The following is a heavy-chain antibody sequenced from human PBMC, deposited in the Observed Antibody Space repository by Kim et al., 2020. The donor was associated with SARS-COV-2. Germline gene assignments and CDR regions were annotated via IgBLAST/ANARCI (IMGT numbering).Heavy chain of an antibody. CDR2: IIPILGIA. V-gene: IGHV1-69*02. D-gene: IGHD3-22*01. Sequence: SVKVSCKASGGTFSSYTISRVRQAPGQGLEWMGRIIPILGIANYAQKFQGRVTITADKSTSTAYMELSSLRSEDTAVYYCASSENYYYDSSGYPHDAFDIWGQGTMVTVSS. CDR1: GGTFSSYT. J-gene: IGHJ3*02. CDR3: ASSENYYYDSSGYPHDAFDI.